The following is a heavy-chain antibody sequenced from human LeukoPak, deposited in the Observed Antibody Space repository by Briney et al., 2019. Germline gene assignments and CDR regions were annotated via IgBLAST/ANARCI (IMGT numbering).Heavy chain of an antibody. J-gene: IGHJ4*02. D-gene: IGHD2-15*01. CDR3: AREYCSGGSCSFDY. CDR2: ISAYNGNT. Sequence: ASVKVSCKASGYTFTSYGISCVRQAPGQGLEWMGWISAYNGNTNYAQKLQGRVTMTTDTSTSTAYMELRSLRSDDTAVYYCAREYCSGGSCSFDYWGQGTLVTVSS. V-gene: IGHV1-18*04. CDR1: GYTFTSYG.